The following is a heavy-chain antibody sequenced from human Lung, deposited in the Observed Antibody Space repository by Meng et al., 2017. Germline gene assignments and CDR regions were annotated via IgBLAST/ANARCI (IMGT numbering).Heavy chain of an antibody. Sequence: GGSLRLSCAASGFTLSRHALHWVRQASGKGLEWVAVISYDGSEKYYADSVKGRFTISRDNSKNTLYLQMSSLRADDTAVYFCARDRRGCCYFGMDVWGQGTMVTVSS. D-gene: IGHD3-22*01. CDR2: ISYDGSEK. CDR1: GFTLSRHA. J-gene: IGHJ6*02. CDR3: ARDRRGCCYFGMDV. V-gene: IGHV3-30*04.